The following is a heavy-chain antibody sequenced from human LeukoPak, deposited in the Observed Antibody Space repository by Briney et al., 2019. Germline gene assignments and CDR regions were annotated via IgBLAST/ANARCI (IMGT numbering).Heavy chain of an antibody. CDR1: GGSISSSSYY. CDR2: IYYSGST. Sequence: SETLSLTCTVSGGSISSSSYYWGWIRQPPGKGLEWIGSIYYSGSTYYNPSLKSRVTISVDTSKNQFSLKLSSVTAADTAVYYCARADSSGWYYFDYWGQGTLVTDSS. V-gene: IGHV4-39*07. CDR3: ARADSSGWYYFDY. D-gene: IGHD6-19*01. J-gene: IGHJ4*02.